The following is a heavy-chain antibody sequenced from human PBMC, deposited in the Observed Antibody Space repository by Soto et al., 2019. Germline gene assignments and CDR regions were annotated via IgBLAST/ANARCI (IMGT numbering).Heavy chain of an antibody. J-gene: IGHJ4*02. D-gene: IGHD6-13*01. CDR2: ISATGTTT. Sequence: EVQLMESGGGLVQPGGSLRLSCAASEFSFSSYALNWVRQAPGKGLEWVSAISATGTTTYYADSVKGRFTISRDNSKRTLFLQMDSLSPEDTAVDYCATSSSPFDYWGQGTLVTVSS. CDR3: ATSSSPFDY. V-gene: IGHV3-23*01. CDR1: EFSFSSYA.